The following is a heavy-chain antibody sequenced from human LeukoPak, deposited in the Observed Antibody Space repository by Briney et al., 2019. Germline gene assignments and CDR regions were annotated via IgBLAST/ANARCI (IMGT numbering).Heavy chain of an antibody. CDR2: IYYSGST. CDR1: GGSISSGGYY. CDR3: ARGVLGSSWSPGHWFGP. J-gene: IGHJ5*02. Sequence: SETLSLTCTVSGGSISSGGYYWSWIRQHPGKGLEWIGYIYYSGSTYYNPSLKSRVTISVDTSKNQFSLKLSSVTAADTAVYYCARGVLGSSWSPGHWFGPWGQGTLVTVSS. D-gene: IGHD6-13*01. V-gene: IGHV4-31*03.